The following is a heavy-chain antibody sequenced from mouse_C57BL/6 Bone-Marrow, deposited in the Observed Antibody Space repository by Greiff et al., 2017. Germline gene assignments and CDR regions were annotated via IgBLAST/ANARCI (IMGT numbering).Heavy chain of an antibody. CDR1: GYTFTSYD. V-gene: IGHV1-85*01. CDR3: ARSQGGPVPGDY. J-gene: IGHJ2*01. CDR2: FYPRDGST. Sequence: VKVVESGPELVKPGASVKLSCKASGYTFTSYDINWVKQRPGQGLEWIGWFYPRDGSTKYNEKFKGKATLTVDTSSSTAYMEIHSLTSEDSAVYFCARSQGGPVPGDYWGQGTTLTVSS.